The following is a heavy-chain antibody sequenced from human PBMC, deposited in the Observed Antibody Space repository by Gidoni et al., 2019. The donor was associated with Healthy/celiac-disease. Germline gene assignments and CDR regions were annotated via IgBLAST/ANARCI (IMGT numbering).Heavy chain of an antibody. CDR3: ARKDCSSTSCLDAFDI. Sequence: QLQLQASGPGLVKPSETLSLTCTVSGGSISSSSYYWGWIRQPPGKGLEWIGSIYYSGSTYYNPSLKSRVTISVDTSKNQFSLKLSSVTAADTAVYYCARKDCSSTSCLDAFDIWGQGTMVTVSS. CDR2: IYYSGST. J-gene: IGHJ3*02. D-gene: IGHD2-2*01. CDR1: GGSISSSSYY. V-gene: IGHV4-39*01.